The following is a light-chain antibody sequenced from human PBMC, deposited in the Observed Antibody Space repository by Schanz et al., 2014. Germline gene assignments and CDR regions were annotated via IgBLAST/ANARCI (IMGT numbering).Light chain of an antibody. CDR2: DVS. CDR3: SSFAGSAGWV. J-gene: IGLJ3*02. CDR1: SSDVGGYNY. V-gene: IGLV2-14*01. Sequence: QSALTQPASVSGSPGQSITISCTGTSSDVGGYNYVSWYQQHPGKAPKLMIYDVSNRPSGVSNRFSGSKSGNTASLTVSGLQVDDEADYYCSSFAGSAGWVFGGGTKLTVL.